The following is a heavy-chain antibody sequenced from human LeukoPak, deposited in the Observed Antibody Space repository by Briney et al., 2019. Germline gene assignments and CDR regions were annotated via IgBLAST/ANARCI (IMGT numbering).Heavy chain of an antibody. D-gene: IGHD3-10*01. J-gene: IGHJ6*02. V-gene: IGHV1-18*01. CDR1: GYTFTSFG. Sequence: ASVKVSCKASGYTFTSFGISWVRQAPGEGLEWMGWISAYNGITNYAQRFQGRVTMTTDTSTRTAFMELRSLRSDDTAVYYCARVAGESDVWGQGTTVTVSS. CDR2: ISAYNGIT. CDR3: ARVAGESDV.